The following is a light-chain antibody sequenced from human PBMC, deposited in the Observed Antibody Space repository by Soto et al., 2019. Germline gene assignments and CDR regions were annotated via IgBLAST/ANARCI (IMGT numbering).Light chain of an antibody. CDR2: DAS. CDR3: QQYNSS. CDR1: RDIGKF. Sequence: DIQMTQSPSSLSASVGDRVTLTCQASRDIGKFLNWYQQKPGKAPYLLIFDASNLETGVPSRFSGSGSGTEFTLTISSLQPDDFATYYCQQYNSSFGQGTKLEIK. J-gene: IGKJ2*01. V-gene: IGKV1-33*01.